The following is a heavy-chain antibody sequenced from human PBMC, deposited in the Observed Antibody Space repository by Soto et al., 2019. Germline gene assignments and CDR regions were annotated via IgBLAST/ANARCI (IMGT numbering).Heavy chain of an antibody. V-gene: IGHV4-4*07. J-gene: IGHJ3*02. Sequence: QVHLQESGPGMVRPSETLSLTCTVSGGSIISFYWSRIRQSAGKGLEWIGRVSATETASYNPSLRSRVTMSADMSTNQFSLNLNSVTAADSAVYFCAREFPAALERSRAFDIWGQGTVVTVS. CDR2: VSATETA. CDR1: GGSIISFY. CDR3: AREFPAALERSRAFDI. D-gene: IGHD1-1*01.